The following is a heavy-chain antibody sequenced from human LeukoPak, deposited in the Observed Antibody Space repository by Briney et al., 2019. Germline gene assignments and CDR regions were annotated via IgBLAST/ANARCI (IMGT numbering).Heavy chain of an antibody. V-gene: IGHV3-23*01. CDR3: AKGGVSPAYTHIFDI. J-gene: IGHJ3*02. D-gene: IGHD3-16*01. CDR2: ISGSGGST. Sequence: GGSLRLSCAASGFTFRSYAMTWVRQAPGKGLEWVSAISGSGGSTYYADSVKGRFTISRDNSKNTLYLQMNSLRAEDTAVYYCAKGGVSPAYTHIFDIWGQGTIVTVSS. CDR1: GFTFRSYA.